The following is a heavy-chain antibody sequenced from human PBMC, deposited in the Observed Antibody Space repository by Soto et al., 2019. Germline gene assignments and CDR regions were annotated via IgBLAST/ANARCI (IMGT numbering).Heavy chain of an antibody. D-gene: IGHD3-22*01. V-gene: IGHV1-69*01. CDR2: IVPILGTP. CDR1: GGSFSSFA. Sequence: QVQLVQSGAEVKKSGSSVKVSCKASGGSFSSFAISWVRQVPGQGLEWMGGIVPILGTPNYAQRFQGRVSISADATTRTVYMELTSLRSEDTAVYYCARDYRGGTYYYDNSGFYSFNYWGQGTLVTVSS. CDR3: ARDYRGGTYYYDNSGFYSFNY. J-gene: IGHJ4*02.